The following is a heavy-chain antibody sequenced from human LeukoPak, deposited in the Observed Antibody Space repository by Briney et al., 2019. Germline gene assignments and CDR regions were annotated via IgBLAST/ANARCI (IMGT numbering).Heavy chain of an antibody. J-gene: IGHJ4*02. V-gene: IGHV4-39*01. CDR2: IYHGGST. CDR3: ARTWVYSDSPYREY. D-gene: IGHD4-11*01. CDR1: GYSISSNSHY. Sequence: SETLSLTCTISGYSISSNSHYWGWLRQTHGKELEWLGSIYHGGSTYDHPSFKSRVIISVASSKKQFSLMMGPVSAAESALYYWARTWVYSDSPYREYWGQGILVTVS.